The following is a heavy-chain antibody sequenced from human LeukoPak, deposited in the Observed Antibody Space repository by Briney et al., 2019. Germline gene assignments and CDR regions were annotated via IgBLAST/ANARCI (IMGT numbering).Heavy chain of an antibody. J-gene: IGHJ6*02. D-gene: IGHD3-22*01. V-gene: IGHV3-9*01. Sequence: GGSLRLSCTVSGFTFDDYAMHWVRHTPGKGLEWVARITWNRDNIGYGDSVKGRFTISRDNVKNVLYLQMNSLGPEDTALYYCAKDLSSAITSALVLDVWGQGTTVIVS. CDR3: AKDLSSAITSALVLDV. CDR2: ITWNRDNI. CDR1: GFTFDDYA.